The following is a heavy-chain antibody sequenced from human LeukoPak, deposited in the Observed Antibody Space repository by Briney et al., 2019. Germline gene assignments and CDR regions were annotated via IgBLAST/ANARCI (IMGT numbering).Heavy chain of an antibody. V-gene: IGHV3-30*19. CDR2: ISYDGSNK. Sequence: GRSLRLSCAASGFTFSSYGMHWVRQAPGKGLEWVAVISYDGSNKYYADSVKGRFTISRDNSKNTLYLQMNSLRAEDTAVYYCASSMVRGVAYFDYWGQGTLVTVSS. CDR3: ASSMVRGVAYFDY. D-gene: IGHD3-10*01. CDR1: GFTFSSYG. J-gene: IGHJ4*02.